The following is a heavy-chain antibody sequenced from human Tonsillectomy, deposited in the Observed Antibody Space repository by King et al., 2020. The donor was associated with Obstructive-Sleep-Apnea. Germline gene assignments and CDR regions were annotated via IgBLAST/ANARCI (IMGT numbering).Heavy chain of an antibody. CDR1: GFSLSSSGMC. J-gene: IGHJ4*02. D-gene: IGHD6-19*01. Sequence: TLQESGPALVKPTQTLTLTCTFSGFSLSSSGMCVSWIRQPPGKALEWLARIDWDEDKYYSTSLKTRLTISKDTSKNQVVLTMTNMDPVDTATYYCARAYSSGWSRTGYFDYWGQGTLVTVSS. CDR3: ARAYSSGWSRTGYFDY. CDR2: IDWDEDK. V-gene: IGHV2-70*11.